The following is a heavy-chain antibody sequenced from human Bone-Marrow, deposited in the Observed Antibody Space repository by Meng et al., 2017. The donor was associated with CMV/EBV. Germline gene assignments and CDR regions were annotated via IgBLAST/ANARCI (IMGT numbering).Heavy chain of an antibody. V-gene: IGHV3-21*01. J-gene: IGHJ4*02. D-gene: IGHD3-3*01. Sequence: GESLKISCAASGFTFSSYSMNWVRQAPGKGLEWVSSISSSSSYIYYADSVKGRFTISRDNAKNSLYLQMNSLRAEDTAVYYCARFWSGYYTIDYWGQGTLVTVSS. CDR1: GFTFSSYS. CDR3: ARFWSGYYTIDY. CDR2: ISSSSSYI.